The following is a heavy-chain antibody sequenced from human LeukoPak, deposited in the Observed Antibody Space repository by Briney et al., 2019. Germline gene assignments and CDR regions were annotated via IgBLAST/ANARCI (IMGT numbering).Heavy chain of an antibody. D-gene: IGHD6-6*01. J-gene: IGHJ4*02. Sequence: PSETLSLTCTVSGGSISSSSYYWGWIRQPPGKGLEWIGSIYYSRSTYYNPSLKSRVTISVDTSKNQFSLKLSSVTAADTAVYYCARTYSSSSPYYFDYWGQGTLVTVSS. CDR2: IYYSRST. CDR3: ARTYSSSSPYYFDY. V-gene: IGHV4-39*01. CDR1: GGSISSSSYY.